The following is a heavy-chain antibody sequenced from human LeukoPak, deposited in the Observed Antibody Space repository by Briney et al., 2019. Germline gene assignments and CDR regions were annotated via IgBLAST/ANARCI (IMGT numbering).Heavy chain of an antibody. CDR2: INHSGST. CDR1: GGSFSGYY. CDR3: ARGSGRSYYGSGSYYSRERPFDY. D-gene: IGHD3-10*01. V-gene: IGHV4-34*01. Sequence: SETLSLTCAVYGGSFSGYYWSWIRQPSGKGLEWIGEINHSGSTNYNPSLKSRVTISVDTSKNQFSLKLSSVTAADTAVYYCARGSGRSYYGSGSYYSRERPFDYWGQGTLVTVSS. J-gene: IGHJ4*02.